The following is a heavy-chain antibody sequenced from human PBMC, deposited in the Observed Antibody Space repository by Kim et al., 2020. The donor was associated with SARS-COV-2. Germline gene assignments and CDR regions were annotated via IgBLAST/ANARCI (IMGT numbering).Heavy chain of an antibody. V-gene: IGHV4-39*01. CDR1: GGSISTTSCY. CDR3: ARHNLQSSGWKHYFDY. D-gene: IGHD6-19*01. Sequence: SETLSLTCTVSGGSISTTSCYWGWIRQPPGKGLEWIGSMFYSGNTYYNPSLKSRVTISVDTSKNQFSLKLNSVTAADTAVYYCARHNLQSSGWKHYFDYWGHGTLVTVSS. J-gene: IGHJ4*01. CDR2: MFYSGNT.